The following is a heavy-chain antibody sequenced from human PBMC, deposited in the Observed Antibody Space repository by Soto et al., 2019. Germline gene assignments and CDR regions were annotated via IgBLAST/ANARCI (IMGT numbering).Heavy chain of an antibody. CDR2: ISGSGGST. D-gene: IGHD5-18*01. CDR1: GFTFSSYA. J-gene: IGHJ4*02. Sequence: SGFTFSSYAMSWVHQAPGKGLEWVSAISGSGGSTYYADSVKGRFTISRDNSKNTLYLQMNSLRAEDTAVYYCAKEVDTAMAFDCWGQGTLVTSPQ. V-gene: IGHV3-23*01. CDR3: AKEVDTAMAFDC.